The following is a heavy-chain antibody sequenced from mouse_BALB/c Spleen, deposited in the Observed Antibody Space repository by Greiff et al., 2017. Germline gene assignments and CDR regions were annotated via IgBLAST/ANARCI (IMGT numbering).Heavy chain of an antibody. CDR3: AREGYGYPFDY. J-gene: IGHJ2*01. V-gene: IGHV5-4*02. Sequence: EVKLVESGGGLVKPGGSLKLSCAASGFTFSDYYMYWVRQTPEKRLEWVATISDGGSYTYYPDSVKGRFTISRDNAKNNLYLQMSSLKSEDTAMYYCAREGYGYPFDYWGQGTTLTVSS. CDR1: GFTFSDYY. D-gene: IGHD1-2*01. CDR2: ISDGGSYT.